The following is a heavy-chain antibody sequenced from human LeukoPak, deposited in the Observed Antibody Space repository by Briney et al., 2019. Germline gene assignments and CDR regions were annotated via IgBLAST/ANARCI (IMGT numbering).Heavy chain of an antibody. J-gene: IGHJ6*03. D-gene: IGHD3-22*01. Sequence: GASVKVSCKASGYTFTSYGISWVRQAPGQGLEWTGGIIPIFGTANYAQKFQGRVTITADKSTSTAYMELSSLRSEDTAVYYCARAYYYDSSGLGYYYYMDVWGKGTTVTVSS. CDR3: ARAYYYDSSGLGYYYYMDV. V-gene: IGHV1-69*06. CDR1: GYTFTSYG. CDR2: IIPIFGTA.